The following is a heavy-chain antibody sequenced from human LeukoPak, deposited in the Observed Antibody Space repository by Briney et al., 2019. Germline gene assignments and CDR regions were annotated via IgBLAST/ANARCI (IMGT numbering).Heavy chain of an antibody. V-gene: IGHV4-34*01. J-gene: IGHJ4*02. CDR2: INHSGTT. CDR1: GGSFSDYY. CDR3: ARQFDILTGFDY. Sequence: SETLSLTCAVYGGSFSDYYWSWIRQPPGKGLEWIAEINHSGTTNYSPSLKSRVTISVDTSKNQFSLKLSSVTAADTAVYYCARQFDILTGFDYWGQGTLVTVSS. D-gene: IGHD3-9*01.